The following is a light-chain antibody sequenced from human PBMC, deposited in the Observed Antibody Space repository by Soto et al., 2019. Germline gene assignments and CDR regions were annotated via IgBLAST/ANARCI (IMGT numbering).Light chain of an antibody. Sequence: QPVLTQPASVSGSPGQSITISCTGTSSDVGSYNLVSWYQQHPGKAPKLMIYEGSKRPSGVSNRFSGSKSGNTASLTISGLQAEDEADYYCCSYAGSEVVFGGGTKLTVL. V-gene: IGLV2-23*01. CDR1: SSDVGSYNL. CDR3: CSYAGSEVV. J-gene: IGLJ2*01. CDR2: EGS.